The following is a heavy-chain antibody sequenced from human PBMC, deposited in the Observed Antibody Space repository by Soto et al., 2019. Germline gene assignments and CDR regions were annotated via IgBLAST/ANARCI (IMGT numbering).Heavy chain of an antibody. D-gene: IGHD6-13*01. Sequence: GGSLRLSCAASGFTFSSYSMNWVRQAPGKGLEWVSSISSSSSYIYYADSVKGRFTISRDNAKNSLYLQMNSLRAEDTAVYYCAGPPLYSSSSPHYYYYGMDVWGQGTTVTVSS. CDR1: GFTFSSYS. CDR2: ISSSSSYI. CDR3: AGPPLYSSSSPHYYYYGMDV. V-gene: IGHV3-21*01. J-gene: IGHJ6*02.